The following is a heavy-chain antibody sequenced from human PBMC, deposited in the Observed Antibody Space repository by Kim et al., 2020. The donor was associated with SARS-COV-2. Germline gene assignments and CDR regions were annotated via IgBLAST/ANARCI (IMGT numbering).Heavy chain of an antibody. Sequence: YSPPVQGQVTISADKSISTAYLQWSSLKASDTAMYYCARYSSGWYGVVDYWGQGTLVTVSS. V-gene: IGHV5-51*01. D-gene: IGHD6-19*01. CDR3: ARYSSGWYGVVDY. J-gene: IGHJ4*02.